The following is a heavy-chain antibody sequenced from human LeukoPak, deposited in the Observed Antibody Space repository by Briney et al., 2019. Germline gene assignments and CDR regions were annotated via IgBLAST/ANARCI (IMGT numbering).Heavy chain of an antibody. CDR2: IYYSGST. CDR1: GGSISSYY. D-gene: IGHD1-26*01. Sequence: SETLSLTCTVSGGSISSYYWSRIRQPPGKGLEWIGYIYYSGSTYYNPSLKSRVTISVDTSRNQFPLYLSSVTAADTAVYYCARGDSASWDSHYFDYWGQGTLVTVSS. V-gene: IGHV4-59*08. CDR3: ARGDSASWDSHYFDY. J-gene: IGHJ4*02.